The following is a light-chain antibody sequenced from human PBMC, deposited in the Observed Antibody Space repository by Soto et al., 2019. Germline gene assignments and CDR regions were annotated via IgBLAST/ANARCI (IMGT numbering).Light chain of an antibody. J-gene: IGKJ1*01. CDR2: GVS. CDR3: QQYNSYSPWT. Sequence: EIVMTQSPATLSVSPWERAILSCRASQSIGSDLAWYQQKVGQAPRLLIYGVSTRATGIPARFGGSGSGTEFTLTISSLQPDDFATYYCQQYNSYSPWTFGQGTKV. V-gene: IGKV3-15*01. CDR1: QSIGSD.